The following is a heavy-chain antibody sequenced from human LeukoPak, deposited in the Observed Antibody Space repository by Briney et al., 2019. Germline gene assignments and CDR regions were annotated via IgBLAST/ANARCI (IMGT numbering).Heavy chain of an antibody. CDR2: IYTSGST. V-gene: IGHV4-4*07. CDR1: GGSISSYY. Sequence: SETLSLTCTVSGGSISSYYWSWIRQPAGKGLEWIGRIYTSGSTNYNPSLKSRVTMSVDTSKNQFSLKLSSVTAADTAVYYCAREILVVVPAAPRRYYYYMDVWGKGTTVTVSS. J-gene: IGHJ6*03. D-gene: IGHD2-2*01. CDR3: AREILVVVPAAPRRYYYYMDV.